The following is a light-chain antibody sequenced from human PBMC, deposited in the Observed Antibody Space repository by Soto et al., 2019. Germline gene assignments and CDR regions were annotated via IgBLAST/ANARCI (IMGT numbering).Light chain of an antibody. J-gene: IGKJ4*01. V-gene: IGKV3-20*01. CDR1: QSVRSNY. CDR2: GAS. CDR3: QHYYILPPIT. Sequence: EMVLTQSPGTLSLSPGDRATLSCRASQSVRSNYLAWYQQQPGQAPRLLIYGASSRATDIPDRFSGSGSGTDFTLTISRMEPEDLAVYYCQHYYILPPITFGGGTRVEL.